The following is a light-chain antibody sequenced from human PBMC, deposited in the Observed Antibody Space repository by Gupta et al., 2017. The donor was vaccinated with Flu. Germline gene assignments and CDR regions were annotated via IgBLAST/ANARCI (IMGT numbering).Light chain of an antibody. Sequence: QSALTRPASVAASPVQSTIISSTGISSDVGCYNYVSWYQQQPGQAPKLMMYEVSNRPSGVSNRFSGAKSGNTSSLIISGLQAEDEADYYCNSYTSSTTRLFGGGTKLTVL. CDR3: NSYTSSTTRL. CDR2: EVS. CDR1: SSDVGCYNY. J-gene: IGLJ2*01. V-gene: IGLV2-14*01.